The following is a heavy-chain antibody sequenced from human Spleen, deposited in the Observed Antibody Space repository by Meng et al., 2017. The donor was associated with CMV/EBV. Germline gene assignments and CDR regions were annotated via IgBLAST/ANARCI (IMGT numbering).Heavy chain of an antibody. V-gene: IGHV3-7*01. CDR2: IGQDGTEK. CDR3: AKSDSGSYYGGSDY. D-gene: IGHD1-26*01. J-gene: IGHJ4*02. Sequence: YGMTFSDYWMSWVRQAPGKGLEWVANIGQDGTEKNYVDSVKGRFTISRDNAKNSLYLQMNSLRAEDTAVYYCAKSDSGSYYGGSDYWGQGTLVTVSS. CDR1: GMTFSDYW.